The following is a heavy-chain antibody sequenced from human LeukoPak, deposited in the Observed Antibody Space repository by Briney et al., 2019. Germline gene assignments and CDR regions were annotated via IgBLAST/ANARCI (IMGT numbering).Heavy chain of an antibody. V-gene: IGHV3-23*01. CDR1: GFTFSSYA. CDR3: AQWGREAHGVTVTRYFDY. D-gene: IGHD3-10*01. Sequence: PGGSLRLSCEASGFTFSSYAMSWVRQAPGKGLEWVSAVSGGGGRTFNADSVKGRFTISRDNARKTLYLEMNSLRAEDTAVYYCAQWGREAHGVTVTRYFDYWGQGTRVTVSS. CDR2: VSGGGGRT. J-gene: IGHJ4*02.